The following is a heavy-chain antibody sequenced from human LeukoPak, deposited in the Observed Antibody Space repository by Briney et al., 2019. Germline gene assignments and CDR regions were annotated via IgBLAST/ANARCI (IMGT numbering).Heavy chain of an antibody. V-gene: IGHV1-46*01. CDR3: ARESPSTFYFDY. D-gene: IGHD1-1*01. J-gene: IGHJ4*02. CDR1: GNTFTSFH. Sequence: ASVKVSCKASGNTFTSFHIHWVRQAPGQGLEYMGIIKVYGDTTIYAQRFQGRITMTRDTSTSTVYMELSSLNSEDTAVYYCARESPSTFYFDYWGQGTLVTVSS. CDR2: IKVYGDTT.